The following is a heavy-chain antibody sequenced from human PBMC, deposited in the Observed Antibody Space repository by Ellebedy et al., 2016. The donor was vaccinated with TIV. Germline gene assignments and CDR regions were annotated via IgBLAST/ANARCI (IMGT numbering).Heavy chain of an antibody. Sequence: MPSETLSLTCTVSGGSIGSDDYYWSWIRPPPGKGLEWIGYIFYSGSTYYNPSLTSRLTISGDTSKNQFSLRLTSVTAADTAVYYCARQKTDSGSFLCDIWGQGTMVTVSS. CDR1: GGSIGSDDYY. V-gene: IGHV4-30-4*01. J-gene: IGHJ3*02. D-gene: IGHD3-3*01. CDR2: IFYSGST. CDR3: ARQKTDSGSFLCDI.